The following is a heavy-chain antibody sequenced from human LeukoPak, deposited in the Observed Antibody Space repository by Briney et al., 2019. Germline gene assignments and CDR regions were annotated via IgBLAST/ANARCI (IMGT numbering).Heavy chain of an antibody. Sequence: SETLSLTCTVSGGSISGSSHYWGWIRQPPGKGLEWIGIVYYNGSTSYNPSLKSRVTISADTSKNQFSLKLSSVTAADTAVYYCARLLWFGELSYYFDYWGQGTLVTVSS. D-gene: IGHD3-10*01. CDR3: ARLLWFGELSYYFDY. CDR2: VYYNGST. V-gene: IGHV4-39*07. CDR1: GGSISGSSHY. J-gene: IGHJ4*02.